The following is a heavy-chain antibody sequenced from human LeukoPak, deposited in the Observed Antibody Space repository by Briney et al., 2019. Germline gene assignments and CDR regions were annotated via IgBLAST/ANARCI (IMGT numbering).Heavy chain of an antibody. V-gene: IGHV4-59*01. Sequence: PSETLSLTCTVSGGSISSYYWSWIRQPPGKGLEWIGYIYYSGSTNYNPSLKSRVTISVDTSKNQFSLKLSSVTAADTAVYYCARGLTYCGGDCYPDNWFDPWGQGTLVTVSS. CDR3: ARGLTYCGGDCYPDNWFDP. J-gene: IGHJ5*02. CDR1: GGSISSYY. D-gene: IGHD2-21*02. CDR2: IYYSGST.